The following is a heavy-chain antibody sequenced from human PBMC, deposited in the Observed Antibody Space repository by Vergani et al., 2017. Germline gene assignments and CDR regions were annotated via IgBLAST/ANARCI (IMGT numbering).Heavy chain of an antibody. CDR2: IRYDGSNT. CDR1: GFTFSNYG. CDR3: ASDTVTGSRYFDY. V-gene: IGHV3-30*02. Sequence: QVQLVESGGGVVQPGGSLRLSCGASGFTFSNYGMNWVRQAPGKGLEWVTFIRYDGSNTYYADSVKGRFTISRDNSKNTLFLQMNSLRPEDAAVYYCASDTVTGSRYFDYWGQGTLVTVSS. D-gene: IGHD6-19*01. J-gene: IGHJ4*02.